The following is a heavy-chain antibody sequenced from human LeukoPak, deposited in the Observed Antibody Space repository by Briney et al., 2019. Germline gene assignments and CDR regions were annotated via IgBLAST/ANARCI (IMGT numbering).Heavy chain of an antibody. CDR2: IIPIFGTA. CDR3: ARENIVVVPAAIRYFDY. V-gene: IGHV1-69*05. Sequence: SVRVSCKASGGTFRSYAISWVRQAPRQGLEWMGGIIPIFGTANYAQKFQGRVTITTDESTSTAYMELNSLRSEDTAVYYCARENIVVVPAAIRYFDYWGQGTLVTVSS. J-gene: IGHJ4*02. D-gene: IGHD2-2*01. CDR1: GGTFRSYA.